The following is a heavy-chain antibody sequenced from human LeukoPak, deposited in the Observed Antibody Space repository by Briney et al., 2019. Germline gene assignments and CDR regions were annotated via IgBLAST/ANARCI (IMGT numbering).Heavy chain of an antibody. CDR1: GGTFSSYA. CDR3: ARDLTGTNPFDY. J-gene: IGHJ4*02. CDR2: IIPIFGTA. Sequence: ASVKVSCKASGGTFSSYAISWVRQAPGQGLEWMGGIIPIFGTANYAQKFQGRVTITADESTSTAYMELSSLRSEDTAVYYCARDLTGTNPFDYWGQGTLVTVSS. D-gene: IGHD1-1*01. V-gene: IGHV1-69*01.